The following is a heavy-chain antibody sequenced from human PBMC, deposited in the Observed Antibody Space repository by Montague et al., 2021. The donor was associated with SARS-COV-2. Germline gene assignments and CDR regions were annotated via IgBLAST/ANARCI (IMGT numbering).Heavy chain of an antibody. D-gene: IGHD3-9*01. CDR1: GISLSTSGMC. CDR2: IDWDDDK. CDR3: ARRTYDILTGYDYGMDV. J-gene: IGHJ6*02. Sequence: PALVKPTQTLTLTCTFSGISLSTSGMCVSWIRQPPGKALGWLARIDWDDDKYYSTSLKTRLTISKDTSKNQVVLTMTNMDPVDTATYYCARRTYDILTGYDYGMDVWGQGNTVTVSS. V-gene: IGHV2-70*11.